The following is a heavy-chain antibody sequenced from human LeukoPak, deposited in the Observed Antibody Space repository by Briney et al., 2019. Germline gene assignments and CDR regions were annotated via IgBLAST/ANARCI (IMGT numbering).Heavy chain of an antibody. J-gene: IGHJ6*03. CDR1: GFTFDDYA. V-gene: IGHV3-43D*03. CDR3: AKGPSWDYGDYTTLGYYYMDV. CDR2: ISWDGGST. D-gene: IGHD4-17*01. Sequence: GGSLRLSCAASGFTFDDYAMHWVRQAPGKGLEWVSLISWDGGSTYYADSVKGRFTISRDNSKNSLYLQMNSLRAEDTALYYCAKGPSWDYGDYTTLGYYYMDVWGKGTTVTVSS.